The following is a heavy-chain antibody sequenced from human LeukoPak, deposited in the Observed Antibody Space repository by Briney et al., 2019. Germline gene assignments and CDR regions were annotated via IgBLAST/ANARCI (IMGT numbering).Heavy chain of an antibody. Sequence: PSETLSLTCTVSGGSISSYYCSWIRQPPGKGLEWIGYIYYSGSTNYNPSLKSRVTISVDTSKNQFSLKLSSATAADTAVYYCARQGGGFWYFDLWGRGTLVTVSS. D-gene: IGHD6-25*01. CDR3: ARQGGGFWYFDL. V-gene: IGHV4-59*08. J-gene: IGHJ2*01. CDR2: IYYSGST. CDR1: GGSISSYY.